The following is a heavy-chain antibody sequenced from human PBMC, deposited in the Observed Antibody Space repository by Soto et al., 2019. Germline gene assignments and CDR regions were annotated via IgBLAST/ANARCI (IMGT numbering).Heavy chain of an antibody. CDR3: SIDRIPYSYSPAYYFDY. CDR2: INAGNGNT. J-gene: IGHJ4*02. D-gene: IGHD4-4*01. V-gene: IGHV1-3*01. Sequence: ASVKVSCKASGYTFTSYAMHWVRQAPGQRLEWMGWINAGNGNTKYSQKFQGRVTITRDTSASTAYMELSSLRSEDTAVYYCSIDRIPYSYSPAYYFDYWGQGTLVTVSS. CDR1: GYTFTSYA.